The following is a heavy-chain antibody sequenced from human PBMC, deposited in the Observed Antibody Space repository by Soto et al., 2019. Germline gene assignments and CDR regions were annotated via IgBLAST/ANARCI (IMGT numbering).Heavy chain of an antibody. CDR2: IYYSGST. V-gene: IGHV4-31*03. J-gene: IGHJ6*03. CDR3: ARDLTGYYYYYMDV. CDR1: GGSISSGGYY. Sequence: QVQLQESGPGLVKPSQTLSLTCTVSGGSISSGGYYWSWIRQHPGKGLEWIGYIYYSGSTYYNPSLKSRVTISVDTSNNQFSLKQRSVTAADTAVYYCARDLTGYYYYYMDVWGKGTTVTVSS.